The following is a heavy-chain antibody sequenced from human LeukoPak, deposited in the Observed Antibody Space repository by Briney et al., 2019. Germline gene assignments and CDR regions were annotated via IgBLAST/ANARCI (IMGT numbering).Heavy chain of an antibody. J-gene: IGHJ3*02. D-gene: IGHD3-10*01. Sequence: GGSLRLSCAASGFTFSSFNMNWVRQSPGKGLEWISYISSGGATIFYADSVKGRFTISRDNAKNSVYLQMTNVRAEDTAVYYCARDRCGNTCNRGDAFDIWGQGTMVTVSS. V-gene: IGHV3-48*01. CDR1: GFTFSSFN. CDR3: ARDRCGNTCNRGDAFDI. CDR2: ISSGGATI.